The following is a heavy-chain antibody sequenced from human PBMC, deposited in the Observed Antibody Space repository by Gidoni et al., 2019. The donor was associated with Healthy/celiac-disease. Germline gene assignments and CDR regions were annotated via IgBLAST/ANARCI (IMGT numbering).Heavy chain of an antibody. J-gene: IGHJ4*02. Sequence: QVQLQQWGAGLLKPSETLSLTCAVSGGSFSGYYWRWIRQPPGKGLEWIGEINHSGSTNYNPSLKSRVTISVDTSKNQFSLKLSSVTAADTAVYYCARGRSITIFGVASYYFDYWGQGTLVTVSS. CDR2: INHSGST. CDR1: GGSFSGYY. CDR3: ARGRSITIFGVASYYFDY. D-gene: IGHD3-3*01. V-gene: IGHV4-34*01.